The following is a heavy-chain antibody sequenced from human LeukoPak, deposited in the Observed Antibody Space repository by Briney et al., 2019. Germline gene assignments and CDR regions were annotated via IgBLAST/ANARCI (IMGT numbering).Heavy chain of an antibody. CDR1: GCTFTSYD. D-gene: IGHD3-22*01. CDR3: ALHYYDGSGYYSGDY. Sequence: ASVKVSCKASGCTFTSYDINWVRQAPGQGLEWMGWMNPNSGNTGYAQKFQGRVTMTRNTSISTAYMELSSLRSEDTAVYYCALHYYDGSGYYSGDYWGQGTLVTVSS. CDR2: MNPNSGNT. V-gene: IGHV1-8*01. J-gene: IGHJ4*02.